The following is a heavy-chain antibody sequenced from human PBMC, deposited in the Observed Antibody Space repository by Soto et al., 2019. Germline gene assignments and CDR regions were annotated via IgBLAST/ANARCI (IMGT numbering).Heavy chain of an antibody. Sequence: GSLRLPCSASGFTFSSYAMSWVRQAPGKGLEWVSAISGGGAGIYYADSVRGRFTISRDNSKNTLYLQMSSLRAEDTAVYYCAKAIWFGEEDWGQGNLVTVSS. J-gene: IGHJ4*02. D-gene: IGHD3-10*01. V-gene: IGHV3-23*01. CDR3: AKAIWFGEED. CDR2: ISGGGAGI. CDR1: GFTFSSYA.